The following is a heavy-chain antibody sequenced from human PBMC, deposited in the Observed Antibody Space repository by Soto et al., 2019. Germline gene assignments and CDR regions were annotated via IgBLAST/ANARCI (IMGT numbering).Heavy chain of an antibody. CDR2: INPNGGST. Sequence: QVQLMQSGAEVKKPGASVRVSCKVSGYTFTNYYVHWVRQAPGQGLEWMGFINPNGGSTTYAQKFQGRFTVTTDTSTRTVYMQLSSLRSEDTAVFYCARSAPYDYWGQGTLVTVSS. CDR3: ARSAPYDY. V-gene: IGHV1-46*01. CDR1: GYTFTNYY. J-gene: IGHJ4*02.